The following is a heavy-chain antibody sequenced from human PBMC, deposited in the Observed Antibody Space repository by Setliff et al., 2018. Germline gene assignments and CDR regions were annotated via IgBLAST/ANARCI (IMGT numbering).Heavy chain of an antibody. D-gene: IGHD3-10*01. CDR2: VYHRGTT. CDR1: NGSLNRNGYY. J-gene: IGHJ3*01. Sequence: PSETLSLTCTVSNGSLNRNGYYWAWVRQPPGKGLEWIASVYHRGTTYYNPSLKSRVTTSVDTSKNRFSLKLISVTAADTAVYYCAKDKYSFGSGIYWNSFDLWGQGTMVTVSS. V-gene: IGHV4-39*02. CDR3: AKDKYSFGSGIYWNSFDL.